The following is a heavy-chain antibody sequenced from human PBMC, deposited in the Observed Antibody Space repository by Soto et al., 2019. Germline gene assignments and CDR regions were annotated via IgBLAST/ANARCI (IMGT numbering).Heavy chain of an antibody. CDR3: ARDRRVGIVVVPAAMGMDV. CDR1: GFTFSSYS. J-gene: IGHJ6*03. V-gene: IGHV3-21*01. Sequence: GGSLRLSCAASGFTFSSYSMNWVRQAPGKGLEWVSSISSSSSYIYYADSVKGRFTISRDNAKNSLYLQMNSLRAEDTAVYYCARDRRVGIVVVPAAMGMDVWGKGTTVTVSS. CDR2: ISSSSSYI. D-gene: IGHD2-2*01.